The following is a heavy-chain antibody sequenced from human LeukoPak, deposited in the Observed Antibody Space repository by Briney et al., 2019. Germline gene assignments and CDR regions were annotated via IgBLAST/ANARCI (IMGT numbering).Heavy chain of an antibody. CDR1: GFTFSSFS. CDR2: INSGSNYI. D-gene: IGHD3-3*01. V-gene: IGHV3-21*04. Sequence: PGGSLRLSCAASGFTFSSFSMNWVRQAPGKGLEWVSSINSGSNYIFYADSVKGRFTISRDNSKNTLFLQMNSLRVEDTAPYYCAKSVAIYFYYGLDVWGQGTTVTVSS. J-gene: IGHJ6*02. CDR3: AKSVAIYFYYGLDV.